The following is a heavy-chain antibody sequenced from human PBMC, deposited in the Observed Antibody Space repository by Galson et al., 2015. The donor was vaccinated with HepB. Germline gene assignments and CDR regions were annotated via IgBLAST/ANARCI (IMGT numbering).Heavy chain of an antibody. Sequence: SVKVSCKASGYTFTGYYMHWVRQAPGQGLEWMGWINPNSGDTNYAQKFQGWVTMTRDTSISTAYMELSRLTSDDTAVYYCARALTIFGMESYYYYGLDVWGQGTTVTVSS. CDR3: ARALTIFGMESYYYYGLDV. CDR1: GYTFTGYY. J-gene: IGHJ6*02. CDR2: INPNSGDT. D-gene: IGHD3-3*01. V-gene: IGHV1-2*04.